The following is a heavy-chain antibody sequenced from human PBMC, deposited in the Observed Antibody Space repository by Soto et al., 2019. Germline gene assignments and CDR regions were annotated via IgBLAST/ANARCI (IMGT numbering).Heavy chain of an antibody. V-gene: IGHV3-74*01. J-gene: IGHJ1*01. CDR1: GFTFSNYW. CDR3: AKNREPFLRDGLDY. CDR2: IAADGTNT. Sequence: EVQLVESGGGLVQPGGSRRISCAASGFTFSNYWMYWVRKVPGQGLVWVSRIAADGTNTAYADSVEGRFTISRDTAKNTLNLLMNSLRPDDTALYYCAKNREPFLRDGLDYWGQGTLVTVSS. D-gene: IGHD1-1*01.